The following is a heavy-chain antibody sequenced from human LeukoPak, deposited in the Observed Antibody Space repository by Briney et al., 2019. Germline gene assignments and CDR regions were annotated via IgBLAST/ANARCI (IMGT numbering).Heavy chain of an antibody. CDR3: ASHRRSHGSEY. Sequence: PSETLSLTCSVSGGSFEHYFWSWIRQPPGKGLEWIGYVYYSGSTDYSPSLKSRLTISADTSKNQFSLKLGSVTAADTAVYYCASHRRSHGSEYWGQGTLVTVSS. CDR1: GGSFEHYF. CDR2: VYYSGST. D-gene: IGHD3-10*01. V-gene: IGHV4-59*01. J-gene: IGHJ4*02.